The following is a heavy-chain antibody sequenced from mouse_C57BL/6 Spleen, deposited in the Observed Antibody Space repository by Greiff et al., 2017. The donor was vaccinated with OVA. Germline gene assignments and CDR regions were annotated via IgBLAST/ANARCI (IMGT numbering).Heavy chain of an antibody. J-gene: IGHJ4*01. CDR1: GYTFTSYW. D-gene: IGHD2-12*01. Sequence: QVQLQQPGAELVKPGASVKLSCKASGYTFTSYWMHWVKQRPGQGLEWIGMIHPNSGSTNYNEKFKSKATLTVDKSSSTAYMQLSSLTSEDSAVYYGARGEYDGGDDAMDYWGQGTSVTVSS. V-gene: IGHV1-64*01. CDR3: ARGEYDGGDDAMDY. CDR2: IHPNSGST.